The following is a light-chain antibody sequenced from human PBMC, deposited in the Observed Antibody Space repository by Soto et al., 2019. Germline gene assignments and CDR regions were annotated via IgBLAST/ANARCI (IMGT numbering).Light chain of an antibody. CDR1: QSVTTNY. CDR3: QEYGSSSVT. J-gene: IGKJ5*01. Sequence: EIVLTQSPGSLSLSPGERATLSCRASQSVTTNYLAWYQQKPGQAPRLLIYGASSGATGIPDRFSGSGSGTDFTLTISRLEPEDFAVYYCQEYGSSSVTFGQGTRLDIK. CDR2: GAS. V-gene: IGKV3-20*01.